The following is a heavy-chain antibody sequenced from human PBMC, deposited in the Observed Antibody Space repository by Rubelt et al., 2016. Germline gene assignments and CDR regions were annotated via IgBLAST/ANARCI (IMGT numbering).Heavy chain of an antibody. V-gene: IGHV4-34*01. CDR2: IYYSGGT. D-gene: IGHD3-22*01. Sequence: QVQLQQWGAGLLKPSETLSLTCAVYGGSFSGYYWSWIRQPPGKGLEWIGSIYYSGGTYYNPSLKSRVTISVETSKNQFALKLSSGTAADTAVYYCARVRGLLRVYGMDVWGQGTTVTVSS. J-gene: IGHJ6*02. CDR3: ARVRGLLRVYGMDV. CDR1: GGSFSGYY.